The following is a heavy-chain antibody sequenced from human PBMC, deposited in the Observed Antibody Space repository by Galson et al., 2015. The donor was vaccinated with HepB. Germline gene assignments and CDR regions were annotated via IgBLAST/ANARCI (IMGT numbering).Heavy chain of an antibody. Sequence: LSLTCTVSGGSISSSSYYWGWIRQPPGKGLEWIGRVHSSGSTHYNPSLRSRLTMSVDTSKNQFSLRLTSMTAADTAMYYCATGDDDFDMWGLGTMVTVTS. J-gene: IGHJ3*02. CDR1: GGSISSSSYY. CDR3: ATGDDDFDM. D-gene: IGHD3-10*01. V-gene: IGHV4-39*07. CDR2: VHSSGST.